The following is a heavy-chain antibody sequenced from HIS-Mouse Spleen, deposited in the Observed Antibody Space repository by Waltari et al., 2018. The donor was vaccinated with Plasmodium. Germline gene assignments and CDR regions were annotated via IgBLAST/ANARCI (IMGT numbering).Heavy chain of an antibody. V-gene: IGHV1-2*02. J-gene: IGHJ1*01. CDR3: ARVLGYKAAAGTFVEYFQH. CDR1: GYTFTGYY. D-gene: IGHD6-13*01. Sequence: QVQLVQSGAEVKKPGASVKVSCKASGYTFTGYYMHWVRQAPGKGLEWMGGINPNSGGTNYAQKVQGRVTMTRDTSISTAYMELSRLRSDVTAVYYCARVLGYKAAAGTFVEYFQHWGQGTLVTVSS. CDR2: INPNSGGT.